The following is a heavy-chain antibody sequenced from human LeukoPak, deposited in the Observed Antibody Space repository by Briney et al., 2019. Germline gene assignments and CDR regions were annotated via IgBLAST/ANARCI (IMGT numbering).Heavy chain of an antibody. CDR3: AKDAPPRYCSSTSCYYMDV. D-gene: IGHD2-2*01. V-gene: IGHV3-23*01. J-gene: IGHJ6*03. CDR1: GFTFSSYG. CDR2: ISGSGGST. Sequence: GGTLRLSCAASGFTFSSYGMSWVRQAPGKGLEWVSAISGSGGSTYYADSVKGRFTISRDNSKNTLYLQMNSPRAEDTAVYYCAKDAPPRYCSSTSCYYMDVWGKGTTVTISS.